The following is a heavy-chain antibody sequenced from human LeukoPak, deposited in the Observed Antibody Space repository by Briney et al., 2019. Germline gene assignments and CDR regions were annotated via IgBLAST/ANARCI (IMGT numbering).Heavy chain of an antibody. J-gene: IGHJ4*02. Sequence: GRSLRLSCAASGFTFSTYGMHWVRQAPGKGLEWVTVVSYDGSNKYHADSVKGRFTISRDNSKNTLYLQMNSLRAEDTAVYYCAKPVDRYSSSWPYFDYWGQGTLVTVSS. V-gene: IGHV3-30*18. CDR3: AKPVDRYSSSWPYFDY. CDR1: GFTFSTYG. D-gene: IGHD6-13*01. CDR2: VSYDGSNK.